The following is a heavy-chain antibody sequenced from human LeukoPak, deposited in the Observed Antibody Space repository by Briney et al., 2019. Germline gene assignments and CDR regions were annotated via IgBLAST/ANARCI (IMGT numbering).Heavy chain of an antibody. V-gene: IGHV4-59*08. CDR1: GGSISSYY. J-gene: IGHJ4*02. D-gene: IGHD5-12*01. CDR2: IYYSGST. CDR3: ARHYSGYDFDY. Sequence: SESLSLTCTASGGSISSYYWSWIRQPPGKGLEWIGYIYYSGSTNYNPSLKSRVTISVDTSKNQFSLKLSSVTAADTAVYYCARHYSGYDFDYWGQGTLVTVSS.